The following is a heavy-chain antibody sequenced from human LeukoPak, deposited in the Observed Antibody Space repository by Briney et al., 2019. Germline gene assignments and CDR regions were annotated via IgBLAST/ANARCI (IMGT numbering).Heavy chain of an antibody. V-gene: IGHV1-58*01. Sequence: SVKVSCKSSGFAFTSSAVQWVRQARGQGLGWIGLIVVGSGNTNYAQKFQERVTITRDMSTSTAYMELSSLRSEDTAVYYCAVAVAGIRYWYFDLWGRGTLVTVSS. CDR2: IVVGSGNT. CDR3: AVAVAGIRYWYFDL. J-gene: IGHJ2*01. D-gene: IGHD6-19*01. CDR1: GFAFTSSA.